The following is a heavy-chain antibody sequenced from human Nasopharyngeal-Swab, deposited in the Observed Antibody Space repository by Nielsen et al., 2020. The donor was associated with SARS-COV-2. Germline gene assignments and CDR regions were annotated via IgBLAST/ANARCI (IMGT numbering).Heavy chain of an antibody. D-gene: IGHD1-26*01. CDR2: IRSKTYGGAP. V-gene: IGHV3-49*01. Sequence: GESLKISCTTSGFTFGDYAMSWFRQAPGKGLEWVGFIRSKTYGGAPEYAASVKGRFTISRDGAESIVYLQMHSLETEDTGVYYCARSVGSFYGQGAFDIWGQGTMVTVSS. J-gene: IGHJ3*02. CDR3: ARSVGSFYGQGAFDI. CDR1: GFTFGDYA.